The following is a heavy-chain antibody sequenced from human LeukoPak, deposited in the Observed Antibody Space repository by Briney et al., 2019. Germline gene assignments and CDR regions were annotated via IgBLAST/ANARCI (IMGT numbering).Heavy chain of an antibody. CDR2: INPSGGST. J-gene: IGHJ4*02. CDR1: GYTFTSYY. CDR3: ARDGEVRYFDWLLSYYFDD. V-gene: IGHV1-46*01. D-gene: IGHD3-9*01. Sequence: ASVKVSCKASGYTFTSYYMHWVRQALGQGLEWMGIINPSGGSTSYAQKFQGRVTMTRDMSTSTVYMELSSLRSEDTAVYYCARDGEVRYFDWLLSYYFDDWGQGTLVTVAS.